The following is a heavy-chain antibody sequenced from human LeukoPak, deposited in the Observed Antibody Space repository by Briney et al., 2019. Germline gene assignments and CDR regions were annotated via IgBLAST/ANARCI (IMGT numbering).Heavy chain of an antibody. CDR3: ARGMKWIRDAFDI. CDR2: IKQDGSEK. J-gene: IGHJ3*02. CDR1: GFTLSSYW. D-gene: IGHD5-12*01. V-gene: IGHV3-7*03. Sequence: PGGSLRLSCAASGFTLSSYWMSWVRQAPGKGLEWVANIKQDGSEKYYVDSVKGRFTISRDNAKNSLYLQMNSLRAEDTAVYYCARGMKWIRDAFDIWGQGTMVTVSS.